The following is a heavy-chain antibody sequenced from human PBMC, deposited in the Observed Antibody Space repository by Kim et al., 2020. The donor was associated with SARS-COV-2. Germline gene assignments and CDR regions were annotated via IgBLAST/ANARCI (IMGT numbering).Heavy chain of an antibody. D-gene: IGHD3-9*01. Sequence: SETLSLTCTVSGGSISSSSYYWGWIRQPPGKGLEWIGSIYYSGSTYYNPSLKSRVTISVDTSKNQFSLKLSSVTAADTAVYYCARDGVLRYFDWLFPGGMDVWGQGTTVTVSS. CDR1: GGSISSSSYY. CDR3: ARDGVLRYFDWLFPGGMDV. J-gene: IGHJ6*02. CDR2: IYYSGST. V-gene: IGHV4-39*02.